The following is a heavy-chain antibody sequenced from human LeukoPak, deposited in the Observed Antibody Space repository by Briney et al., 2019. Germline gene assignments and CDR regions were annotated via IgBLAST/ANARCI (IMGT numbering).Heavy chain of an antibody. J-gene: IGHJ1*01. CDR1: GFTFSSYA. CDR2: ISYDGGNK. D-gene: IGHD6-13*01. Sequence: PGGSLRLSCAASGFTFSSYAMHWVRQAPGKGLEWVAVISYDGGNKYYADSVKGRFTISRDNSKNTLYLQMNSLRAEDTAVYYCAEGGYSSSWYFQHWGQGTLVTVSS. V-gene: IGHV3-30-3*02. CDR3: AEGGYSSSWYFQH.